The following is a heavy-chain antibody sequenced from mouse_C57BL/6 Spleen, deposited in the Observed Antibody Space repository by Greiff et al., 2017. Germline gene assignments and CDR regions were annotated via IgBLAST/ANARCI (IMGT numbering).Heavy chain of an antibody. V-gene: IGHV1-69*01. D-gene: IGHD2-5*01. CDR1: GYTFTSYW. CDR3: YYSNYVGFDY. Sequence: QVQLQQSGAELVMPGASVKLSCKASGYTFTSYWMHWVKQRPGQGLEWIGEIDPSDSYTNYNQKFKGKSTLTVDKSSSTAYMQLSSLTSEDSAVYYCYYSNYVGFDYWGQGTTLTVSS. J-gene: IGHJ2*01. CDR2: IDPSDSYT.